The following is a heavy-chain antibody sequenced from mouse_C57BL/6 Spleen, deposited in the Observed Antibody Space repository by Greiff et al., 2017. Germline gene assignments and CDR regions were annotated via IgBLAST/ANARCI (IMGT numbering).Heavy chain of an antibody. V-gene: IGHV1-4*01. CDR2: INPSSGYT. J-gene: IGHJ1*03. CDR3: ARDGSPYWYFDV. D-gene: IGHD2-3*01. CDR1: GYTFTSYT. Sequence: VQLQQSGAELARPGASVKMSCKASGYTFTSYTMHWVKQRPGQGLEWIGYINPSSGYTKYNQKFKDKATLTADKSSSTAYRQLSSLTSEDSAVYYCARDGSPYWYFDVWGTGTTVTVSS.